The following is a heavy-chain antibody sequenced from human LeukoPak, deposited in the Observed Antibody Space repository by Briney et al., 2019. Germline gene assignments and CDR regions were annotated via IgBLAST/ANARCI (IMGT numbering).Heavy chain of an antibody. CDR2: IYPGDPDT. J-gene: IGHJ4*02. D-gene: IGHD6-19*01. CDR3: ARGLVNYYFDY. Sequence: ETLSLTCTVSGGSISSYYWSWIRQPAGKGLEWMGIIYPGDPDTRYSPSLQGQVTISADKSISTAYLQWSSLKASDTAMYYCARGLVNYYFDYWGQGTLVTVSS. V-gene: IGHV5-51*01. CDR1: GGSISSYY.